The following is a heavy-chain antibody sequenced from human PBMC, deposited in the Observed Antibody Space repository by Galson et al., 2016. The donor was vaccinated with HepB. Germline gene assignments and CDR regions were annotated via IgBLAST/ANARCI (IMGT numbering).Heavy chain of an antibody. V-gene: IGHV3-23*01. CDR2: IGSTGIDT. Sequence: SLRLSCAASGFTFSNYAMTWVRQGPGKGLEWVSVIGSTGIDTHYADSVRGRFTISRDNSKSTVYLQMNSLRADDTAIYFCANRLTAVSPGRHWGQGTLVTVSS. J-gene: IGHJ4*02. CDR1: GFTFSNYA. CDR3: ANRLTAVSPGRH. D-gene: IGHD3-9*01.